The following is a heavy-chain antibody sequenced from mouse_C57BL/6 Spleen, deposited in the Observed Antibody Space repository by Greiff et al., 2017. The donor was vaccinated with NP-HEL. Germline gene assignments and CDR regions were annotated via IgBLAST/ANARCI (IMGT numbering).Heavy chain of an antibody. Sequence: VQLQQPGAELVKPGASVKMSCKASGYTFTSYWITWVKQRPGQGLEWIGDIYPGSGSTNYNEKFKSKATLTVDTSSSTAYMQLSSLTSEDSAVYYCARYSPRDGYYFDYWGQGTTLTGSS. CDR3: ARYSPRDGYYFDY. CDR2: IYPGSGST. J-gene: IGHJ2*01. V-gene: IGHV1-55*01. CDR1: GYTFTSYW. D-gene: IGHD2-3*01.